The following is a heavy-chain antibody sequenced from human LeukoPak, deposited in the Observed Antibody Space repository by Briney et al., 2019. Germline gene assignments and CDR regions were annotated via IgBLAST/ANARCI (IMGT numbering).Heavy chain of an antibody. D-gene: IGHD2-15*01. CDR3: ARWGYCSGGSCRLDY. CDR1: GYTFTNYG. Sequence: GASVKVSCKASGYTFTNYGISWVRQAPGQGLEWMGWISADNDNTDYAQKLQDRVTMTTDTSTSTAYMELRSLRSDDTALYYCARWGYCSGGSCRLDYWGQGTRVTVSS. CDR2: ISADNDNT. V-gene: IGHV1-18*01. J-gene: IGHJ4*02.